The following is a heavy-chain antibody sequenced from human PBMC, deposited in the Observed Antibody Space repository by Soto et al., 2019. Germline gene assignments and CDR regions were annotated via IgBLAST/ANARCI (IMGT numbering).Heavy chain of an antibody. V-gene: IGHV4-30-2*01. CDR3: ARDMIAAAGTIWFDP. CDR1: GGSISSGGYS. Sequence: SETLSLTCAVSGGSISSGGYSWSWIRQPPGKGLEWIGYIYHSESTYYNPSLKSRVTISVDRSKNQFSLKLSSVTAADTAVYYCARDMIAAAGTIWFDPWGQGTLVTVSS. CDR2: IYHSEST. D-gene: IGHD6-13*01. J-gene: IGHJ5*02.